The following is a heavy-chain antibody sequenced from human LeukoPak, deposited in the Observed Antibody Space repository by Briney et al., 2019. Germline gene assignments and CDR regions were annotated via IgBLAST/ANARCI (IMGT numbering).Heavy chain of an antibody. J-gene: IGHJ2*01. Sequence: ETLSLTCTVSGGSISSGSYYWSWIRQPAGKGLEWVSSISSSSSSIYYADSVKGRFTISRDNAKNSLYLQMSSLRAEDTAVYYCAREVWYRYDWYFDLWGRGTLVTVSS. CDR3: AREVWYRYDWYFDL. V-gene: IGHV3-21*01. CDR1: GGSISSGSYY. CDR2: ISSSSSSI. D-gene: IGHD5-18*01.